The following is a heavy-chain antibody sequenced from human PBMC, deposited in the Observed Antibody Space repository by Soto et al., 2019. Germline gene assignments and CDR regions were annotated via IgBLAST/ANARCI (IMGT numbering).Heavy chain of an antibody. CDR1: EGSISSSDS. CDR3: EGSRTTDIYYYAMDV. V-gene: IGHV4-4*02. D-gene: IGHD2-15*01. J-gene: IGHJ6*02. CDR2: IYHSGST. Sequence: TCAVSEGSISSSDSWSWVRQPPGTGLEWIGEIYHSGSTNYNPSLKSRVTISVDKSKNQFSLKLSSVTAADTAVYYFEGSRTTDIYYYAMDVWRQVTTVTVFS.